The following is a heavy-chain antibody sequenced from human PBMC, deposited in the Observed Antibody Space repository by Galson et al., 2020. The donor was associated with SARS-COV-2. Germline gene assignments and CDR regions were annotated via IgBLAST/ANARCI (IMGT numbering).Heavy chain of an antibody. CDR2: TYYRSQWCT. Sequence: SQTLSLTCAISGDSVSSNSAAWNWTRQSPSRGLEWLGRTYYRSQWCTDYAVSVKSRITINPDTSKNQFSLQLNSVTPEDTAIYYCAGRVAGAGSLHIWGQGTMVIVSS. CDR1: GDSVSSNSAA. V-gene: IGHV6-1*01. CDR3: AGRVAGAGSLHI. J-gene: IGHJ3*02. D-gene: IGHD6-13*01.